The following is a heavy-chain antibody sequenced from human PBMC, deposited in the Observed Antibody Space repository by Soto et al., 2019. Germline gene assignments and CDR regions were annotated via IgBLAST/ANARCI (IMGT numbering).Heavy chain of an antibody. V-gene: IGHV4-30-4*01. J-gene: IGHJ4*02. CDR1: GGSIRNVNYC. Sequence: QVQVQESGPGLVKPSETLSLTCTVSGGSIRNVNYCWSWVRQSPDKVLEWIGHIYDGGITYNNPSLNGRVTISIDTSKNQFSLRLSSVTATDTAVYYCASGPSGDKVDYWGQGILVTVSS. CDR3: ASGPSGDKVDY. D-gene: IGHD7-27*01. CDR2: IYDGGIT.